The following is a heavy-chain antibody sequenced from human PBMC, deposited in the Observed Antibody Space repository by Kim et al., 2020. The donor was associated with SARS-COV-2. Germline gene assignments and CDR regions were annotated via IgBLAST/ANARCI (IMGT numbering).Heavy chain of an antibody. V-gene: IGHV5-10-1*01. CDR2: IDPSDSYT. CDR3: ARHPYHSSGRAEGDY. Sequence: GESLKISCKGSGYSFTSYWISWVRQMPGKGLEWMGRIDPSDSYTNYSPSFQGHVTISADKSISTAYLQWSSLKASDTAMYYCARHPYHSSGRAEGDYWGQGTLVTVSS. D-gene: IGHD6-19*01. CDR1: GYSFTSYW. J-gene: IGHJ4*02.